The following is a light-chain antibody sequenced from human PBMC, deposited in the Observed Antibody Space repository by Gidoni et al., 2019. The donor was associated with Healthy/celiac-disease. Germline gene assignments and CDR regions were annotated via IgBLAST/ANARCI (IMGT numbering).Light chain of an antibody. CDR3: SSYAGSNNVV. J-gene: IGLJ2*01. CDR2: EVS. Sequence: QSALTQPPSASGSPGQSVTISCTGPSRDVGGYNYVSRYQQHPGKAPKLMIYEVSKRPLGVPDRFSGSKSGNTASLTVSGLQAEDEADYYCSSYAGSNNVVFGGGTKLTVL. CDR1: SRDVGGYNY. V-gene: IGLV2-8*01.